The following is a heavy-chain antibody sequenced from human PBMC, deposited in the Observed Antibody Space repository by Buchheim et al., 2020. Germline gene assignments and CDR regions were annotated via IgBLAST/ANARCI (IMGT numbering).Heavy chain of an antibody. CDR3: AKDQMGNYYVGMDA. V-gene: IGHV3-23*01. CDR1: GFTFDNFA. Sequence: EVQLLESGGGLVHPGGSLRLSCAASGFTFDNFAMSWVRQAPGKGLEWVSGISSSCTSTYYADSVKGRFSLSRDNSKKTLYLEMDSLRAEDSAVYYCAKDQMGNYYVGMDAWGQGTT. J-gene: IGHJ6*02. D-gene: IGHD3-16*01. CDR2: ISSSCTST.